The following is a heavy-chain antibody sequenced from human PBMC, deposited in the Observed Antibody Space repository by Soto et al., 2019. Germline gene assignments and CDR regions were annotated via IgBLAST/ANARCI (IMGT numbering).Heavy chain of an antibody. J-gene: IGHJ5*02. CDR2: IIPIFGTA. CDR1: GGTFSSYA. V-gene: IGHV1-69*01. D-gene: IGHD3-22*01. CDR3: ARDELYYSDSSGYPTPNWFDP. Sequence: QVQLVQSGAEVKKPGSSVKVSCKASGGTFSSYAISWVRQAPGQGLEWMGGIIPIFGTANYAQKFQGRVTITADESTSTAYMELSSLRSEDTAVYYCARDELYYSDSSGYPTPNWFDPCGQGTLVTVSS.